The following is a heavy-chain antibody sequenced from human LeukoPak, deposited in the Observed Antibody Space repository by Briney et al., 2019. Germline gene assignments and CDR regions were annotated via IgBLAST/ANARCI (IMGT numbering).Heavy chain of an antibody. CDR3: ARARYNWKVPYFDY. Sequence: PSETLSLTCTVSGGSIRCYYWSWIRQPPGKGLEWIGYIYYSGSTNYNPSLKSRVTISVDTSKNQFSLKLSSVTAADTAVYYCARARYNWKVPYFDYWGQGTLVTVSS. V-gene: IGHV4-59*01. D-gene: IGHD1-20*01. CDR2: IYYSGST. J-gene: IGHJ4*02. CDR1: GGSIRCYY.